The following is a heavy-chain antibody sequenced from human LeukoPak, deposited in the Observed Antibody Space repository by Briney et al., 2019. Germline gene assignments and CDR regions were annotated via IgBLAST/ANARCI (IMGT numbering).Heavy chain of an antibody. CDR3: ARTYDFWSGYANLAY. Sequence: GASVKVSCKASGGTFSSYAISWVRQAPGQGLEWMGWINPNSGGTNYAQKFQGRVAMTRDASISTAYMELSRLRSDDTAAVYYCARTYDFWSGYANLAYWGQGTLVTVSS. D-gene: IGHD3-3*01. J-gene: IGHJ4*02. CDR1: GGTFSSYA. CDR2: INPNSGGT. V-gene: IGHV1-2*02.